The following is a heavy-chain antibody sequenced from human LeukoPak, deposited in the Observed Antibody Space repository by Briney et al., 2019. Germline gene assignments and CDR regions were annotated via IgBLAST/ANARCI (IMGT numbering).Heavy chain of an antibody. Sequence: ASVKVSCKASGYTFTSYYMHWVRQAPGQGLEWMGIINPSGGSTSYAQKFQGRVTMTRDTSTSTVYMELSRLRSDDTAVYYCARGRERDYYDSSGYYYGSSFDYWGQGTLVTVSS. D-gene: IGHD3-22*01. V-gene: IGHV1-46*01. CDR3: ARGRERDYYDSSGYYYGSSFDY. CDR1: GYTFTSYY. CDR2: INPSGGST. J-gene: IGHJ4*02.